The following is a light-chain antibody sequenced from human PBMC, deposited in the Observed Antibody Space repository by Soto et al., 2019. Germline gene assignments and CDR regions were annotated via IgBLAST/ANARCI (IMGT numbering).Light chain of an antibody. CDR1: SSNIEFNY. V-gene: IGLV1-47*01. Sequence: QSALTQPPSASGTPGQGVTISCSGSSSNIEFNYVYWYQYLPGTAPKLLIYRNDQRPSGVTDRFYGSKSGATASLAISVLRSEDEAEYSCATWDDSLSGVVFGGGTKLTVL. CDR3: ATWDDSLSGVV. J-gene: IGLJ3*02. CDR2: RND.